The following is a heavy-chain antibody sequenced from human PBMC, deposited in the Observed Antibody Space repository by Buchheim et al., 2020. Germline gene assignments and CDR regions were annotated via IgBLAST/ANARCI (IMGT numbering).Heavy chain of an antibody. V-gene: IGHV3-7*01. CDR3: ARDRGMVRGVSDY. Sequence: EVQLVESGGGLVQPGGSLRLFRAASGFTLSSYWMSWVRQAPGKGLEWVANIKQDGSEKYYVDSVKGRFTISRGNAKNSLYLQMHSQRAEDTAVYYCARDRGMVRGVSDYWGQGTL. CDR2: IKQDGSEK. J-gene: IGHJ4*02. D-gene: IGHD3-10*01. CDR1: GFTLSSYW.